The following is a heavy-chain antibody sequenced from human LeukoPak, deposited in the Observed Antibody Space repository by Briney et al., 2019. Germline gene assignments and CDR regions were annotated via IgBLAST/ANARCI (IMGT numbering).Heavy chain of an antibody. CDR3: ARRNHYFYYMDV. J-gene: IGHJ6*03. D-gene: IGHD1-14*01. CDR1: GGSISSFY. V-gene: IGHV4-4*09. CDR2: IFPSGSA. Sequence: SETLSLTCTVSGGSISSFYWTWIRQSPVKGLEWIGYIFPSGSAFYNPSLESRVTISQDTSENQFSLRLSSVTAADTAVYYCARRNHYFYYMDVWGKGTTVTVSS.